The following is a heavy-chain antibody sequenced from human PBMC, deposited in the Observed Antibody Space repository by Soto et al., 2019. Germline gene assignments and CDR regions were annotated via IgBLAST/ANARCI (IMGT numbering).Heavy chain of an antibody. CDR3: ARGYYYDSSGYLTDAFDI. CDR2: ISYDGSNK. Sequence: QVQLVESGGGVVQPGRSLRLSCAASGFTFSSYAMHWVRQAPGKGLEWVAVISYDGSNKYYADSVKGRFTISRDNSKNTLYQQMNSLRAEDTAVYYCARGYYYDSSGYLTDAFDIWGQGTMVTVSS. CDR1: GFTFSSYA. J-gene: IGHJ3*02. V-gene: IGHV3-30-3*01. D-gene: IGHD3-22*01.